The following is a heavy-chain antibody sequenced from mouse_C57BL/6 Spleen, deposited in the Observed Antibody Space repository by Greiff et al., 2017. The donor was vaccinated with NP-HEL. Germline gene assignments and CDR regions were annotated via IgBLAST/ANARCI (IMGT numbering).Heavy chain of an antibody. CDR2: ISSGGSYT. V-gene: IGHV5-6*02. Sequence: VTLMESGGDLVKPGGSLKLSCAASGFTFSSYGMSWVSQTPDKRLEWVATISSGGSYTYYPASVKGRFTISRDNAKNTLFLQMSSLKSEDTAMYYCARPYGSSLYYFDYWGQGTTLTVSS. D-gene: IGHD1-1*01. CDR1: GFTFSSYG. J-gene: IGHJ2*01. CDR3: ARPYGSSLYYFDY.